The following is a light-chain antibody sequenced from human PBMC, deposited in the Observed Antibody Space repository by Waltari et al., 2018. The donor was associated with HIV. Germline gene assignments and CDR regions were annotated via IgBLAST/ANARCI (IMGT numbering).Light chain of an antibody. CDR1: QRLLHSNGYNF. J-gene: IGKJ1*01. CDR2: VGS. V-gene: IGKV2-28*01. Sequence: DIVMTQSPLSMPVTPGEPAYISCRSSQRLLHSNGYNFLNWYLQKLGQSPHLLGYVGSTRACGVHDRFSGSGSGTNFTLKISRVEAEDVGVYYCMHSLDTPWTFGQGTNVDI. CDR3: MHSLDTPWT.